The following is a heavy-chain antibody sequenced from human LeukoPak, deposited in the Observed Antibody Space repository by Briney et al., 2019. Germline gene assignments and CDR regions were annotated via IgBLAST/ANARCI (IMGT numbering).Heavy chain of an antibody. CDR1: GFTFSSYG. D-gene: IGHD3-22*01. Sequence: GGSLRLSCAASGFTFSSYGMHWVRKAPGKGLEWVAVISYDGSNKYYADSVKGRFTISRDNSKNTLYLQMNSLRAEDTAVYYCAKSSSGYLFDYWGQGTLVTVSS. CDR2: ISYDGSNK. CDR3: AKSSSGYLFDY. J-gene: IGHJ4*02. V-gene: IGHV3-30*18.